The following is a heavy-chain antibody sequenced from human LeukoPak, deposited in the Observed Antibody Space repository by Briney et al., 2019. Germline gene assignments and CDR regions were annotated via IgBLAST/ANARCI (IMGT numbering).Heavy chain of an antibody. V-gene: IGHV3-30*18. CDR2: ISYDGSNK. D-gene: IGHD5-18*01. CDR3: AKGTAMVPTYYYYYMDV. CDR1: GFTFSSYG. Sequence: QSGGSLRLSCAASGFTFSSYGMHWVRQAPGKGLEWVAVISYDGSNKYYADSVKGRFTISRDNSKNTLYLQMNSLRAEDTAVYYCAKGTAMVPTYYYYYMDVWGKGTTVTVSS. J-gene: IGHJ6*03.